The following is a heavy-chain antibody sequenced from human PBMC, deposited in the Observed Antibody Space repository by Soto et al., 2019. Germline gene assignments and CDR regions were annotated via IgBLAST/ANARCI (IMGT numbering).Heavy chain of an antibody. CDR1: GGSISSGDYY. D-gene: IGHD3-10*01. CDR3: ASDRRTRGLHWYFDL. J-gene: IGHJ2*01. Sequence: QVQLQESGPGLVKPSQTLSLTCTVSGGSISSGDYYWSWIRQPPGKGLEWIGSIYDSGSTYYNPSLKSRVPISVDTSKNQFSLKLSSVTAADTAVYYCASDRRTRGLHWYFDLWGRGTLVTVSS. CDR2: IYDSGST. V-gene: IGHV4-30-4*01.